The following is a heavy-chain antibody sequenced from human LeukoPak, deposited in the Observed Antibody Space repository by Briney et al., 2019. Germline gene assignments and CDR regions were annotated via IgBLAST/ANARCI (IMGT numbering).Heavy chain of an antibody. CDR3: AREVGGGASGQ. Sequence: GVSLRLSCAASGFTVSSNYMSWVRQVPGKGLEWVSVIYSDGTISYADSVKGRFTISRDNSENTLYLQMNSLRVEDTAVYYCAREVGGGASGQWGQGTLVTVSS. D-gene: IGHD3-16*01. J-gene: IGHJ4*02. CDR2: IYSDGTI. V-gene: IGHV3-66*01. CDR1: GFTVSSNY.